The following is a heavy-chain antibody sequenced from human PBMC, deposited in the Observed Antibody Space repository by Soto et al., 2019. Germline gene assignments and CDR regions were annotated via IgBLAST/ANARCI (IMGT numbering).Heavy chain of an antibody. J-gene: IGHJ4*02. D-gene: IGHD4-17*01. CDR2: IYYSGST. V-gene: IGHV4-31*03. CDR3: ARDPRRYGDYGKGGFDD. Sequence: QVQLQESGPGLVKPSQTLSLTCTVSGGSISSGGYYWSWIRQHPGKGLEWIGYIYYSGSTYYNPSRQMRVTISVDPSKNHFSLKLSSVTAAGTAVYYCARDPRRYGDYGKGGFDDWGQGTLVTVSS. CDR1: GGSISSGGYY.